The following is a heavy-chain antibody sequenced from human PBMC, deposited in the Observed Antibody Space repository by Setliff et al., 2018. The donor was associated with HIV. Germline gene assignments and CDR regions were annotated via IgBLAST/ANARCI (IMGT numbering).Heavy chain of an antibody. CDR3: ATMGRRGWFIDY. Sequence: SETLSLTCTVSGGSISSSSYYWGWIRQPPGKGLEWIGSIYYNGRTYYNPSLMSRVTTSVEKSKNQFSLKLSSVTAADTAVYYCATMGRRGWFIDYWGQGTLVTVSS. J-gene: IGHJ4*02. CDR2: IYYNGRT. V-gene: IGHV4-39*01. CDR1: GGSISSSSYY. D-gene: IGHD6-19*01.